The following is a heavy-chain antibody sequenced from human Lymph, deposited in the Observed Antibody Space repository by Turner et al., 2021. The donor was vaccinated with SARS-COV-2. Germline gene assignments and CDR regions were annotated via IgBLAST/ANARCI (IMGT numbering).Heavy chain of an antibody. V-gene: IGHV3-53*02. CDR3: ARDLQLYGMDV. D-gene: IGHD1-1*01. CDR2: IYSGGST. Sequence: EVQLVETGGGLIQPGGSLVLSCAASGFTVSSNYMTWVRQAPGKGLEWVSIIYSGGSTYYADSVKGRFTISRDNSKNTLYLQMNSLRDEDTAIYYCARDLQLYGMDVWGQGTTVTVSS. CDR1: GFTVSSNY. J-gene: IGHJ6*02.